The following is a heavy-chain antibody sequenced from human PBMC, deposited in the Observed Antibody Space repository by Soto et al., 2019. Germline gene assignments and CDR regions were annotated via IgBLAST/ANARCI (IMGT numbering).Heavy chain of an antibody. D-gene: IGHD3-10*01. CDR3: ARDGEFAMVWGVLESLGWFDP. CDR1: GGTFSSYT. CDR2: IIPILGIA. J-gene: IGHJ5*02. V-gene: IGHV1-69*08. Sequence: QVQLVQSGAEEKKHVSSVKVSCKASGGTFSSYTISWVRQAPGQGLEWMGRIIPILGIANYAQKFQGRVTITADKSTSTAYMELSSLRSEDTAVYYCARDGEFAMVWGVLESLGWFDPWGQGTLVTVSS.